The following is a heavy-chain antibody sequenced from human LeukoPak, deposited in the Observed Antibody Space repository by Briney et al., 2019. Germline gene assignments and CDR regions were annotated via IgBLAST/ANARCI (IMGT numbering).Heavy chain of an antibody. D-gene: IGHD3-10*01. Sequence: PSETLSLTCAVYGGSFSGYYWSWIRQPPGKGLEWIGEINHSGSTNYNPSLKSRVTISVDTSKNQFSLKLSSVTAADTAVYYCARGRSFGDGFYYYMDVWGKGTTVTVSS. J-gene: IGHJ6*03. CDR1: GGSFSGYY. CDR2: INHSGST. CDR3: ARGRSFGDGFYYYMDV. V-gene: IGHV4-34*01.